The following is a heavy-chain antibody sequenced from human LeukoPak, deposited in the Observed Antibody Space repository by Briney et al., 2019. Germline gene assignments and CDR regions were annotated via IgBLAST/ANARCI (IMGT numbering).Heavy chain of an antibody. V-gene: IGHV3-48*03. D-gene: IGHD3-10*01. Sequence: GGSLRLSCAASGFIFSSYEMNWVRQAPGKGLEWVSYISSSGSTIYYADSVKGRFTISRDNAENSLYLQMSSLRAEDTAVYYCARESWATDYWGQGTLSPSPQ. CDR3: ARESWATDY. J-gene: IGHJ4*02. CDR2: ISSSGSTI. CDR1: GFIFSSYE.